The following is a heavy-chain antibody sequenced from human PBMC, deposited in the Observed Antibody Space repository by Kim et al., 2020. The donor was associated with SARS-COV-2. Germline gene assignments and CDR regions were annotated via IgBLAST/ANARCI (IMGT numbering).Heavy chain of an antibody. D-gene: IGHD6-19*01. CDR3: ASGAGIYYYYGVGV. V-gene: IGHV4-34*01. J-gene: IGHJ6*02. CDR1: GGSFSDYY. CDR2: VYRSGST. Sequence: SETLSLTCVVNGGSFSDYYWTWIRQPPGKGLEWIGEVYRSGSTNYNPSLKSRVTMSVDTSKNQFYLKMNSVTAADTAVYYCASGAGIYYYYGVGVWGQGTTVTVSS.